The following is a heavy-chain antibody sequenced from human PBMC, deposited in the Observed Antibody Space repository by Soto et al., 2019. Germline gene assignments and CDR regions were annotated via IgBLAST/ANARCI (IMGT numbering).Heavy chain of an antibody. CDR2: IYYSGST. J-gene: IGHJ6*02. V-gene: IGHV4-59*01. CDR1: GGSISSYY. CDR3: ARGLIQLWDDREYYYGMDV. Sequence: SETLSLTCTVSGGSISSYYWSWIRQPPGKGLEWIGYIYYSGSTNYNPSLKSRVTISVDTSKNQFSLKLSSVTAADTAVYYCARGLIQLWDDREYYYGMDVWGQGTTVTVSS. D-gene: IGHD5-18*01.